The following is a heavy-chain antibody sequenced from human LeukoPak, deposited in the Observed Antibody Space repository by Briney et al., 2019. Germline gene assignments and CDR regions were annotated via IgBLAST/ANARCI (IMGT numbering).Heavy chain of an antibody. J-gene: IGHJ5*02. CDR3: ARGILVALFGYFDP. CDR2: IRYDGSNK. D-gene: IGHD3-10*02. V-gene: IGHV3-30*02. Sequence: QSGGSLRLSCAASGFTFSSYGMHWVRQAPGKGLEWVAFIRYDGSNKYYADSVKGRFTISRDNSKNTLYLQMNSLRAADTAVYYCARGILVALFGYFDPWGQGTLVTVSS. CDR1: GFTFSSYG.